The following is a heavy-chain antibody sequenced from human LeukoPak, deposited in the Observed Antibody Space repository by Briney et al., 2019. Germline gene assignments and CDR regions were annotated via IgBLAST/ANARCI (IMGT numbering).Heavy chain of an antibody. J-gene: IGHJ6*02. V-gene: IGHV3-73*01. Sequence: GGSLRLSCAASGFTFSGSAMHWVRQASRKGLEWVGRIRSKANSYATAYAASVKGRFTISRDDSKNTAYLQMNSLKTEDTAVYYCTRRWWDRYYYYGMDVWGQGTTVTVSS. CDR2: IRSKANSYAT. CDR3: TRRWWDRYYYYGMDV. D-gene: IGHD1-26*01. CDR1: GFTFSGSA.